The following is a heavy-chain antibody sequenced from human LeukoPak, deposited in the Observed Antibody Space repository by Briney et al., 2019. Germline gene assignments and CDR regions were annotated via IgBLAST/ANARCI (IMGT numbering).Heavy chain of an antibody. V-gene: IGHV3-21*01. CDR2: ISRSSSYI. Sequence: GGSLRPSCAASGFTFSGHGMNWVRQAPGKGLEWVSFISRSSSYIYYADSVKGRFTISRDNAKNTLYLQMNSLRAEDTAVYYCARDGGGYSDYDFDYWGQGTLVTVSS. CDR1: GFTFSGHG. CDR3: ARDGGGYSDYDFDY. J-gene: IGHJ4*02. D-gene: IGHD5-12*01.